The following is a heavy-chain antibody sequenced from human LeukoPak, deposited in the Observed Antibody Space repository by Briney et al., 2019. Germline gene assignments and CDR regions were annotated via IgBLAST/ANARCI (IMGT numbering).Heavy chain of an antibody. CDR1: GYTFTDYF. CDR3: ARHPRGPMVRDKNWFDP. V-gene: IGHV1-2*02. Sequence: ASVKVSCKASGYTFTDYFMHWVRQAPGQGLEWMGWINPNSGATNYAQKFQGRVTMTRDTSISTAYMELSSLRSEDTAVYYCARHPRGPMVRDKNWFDPWGQGTLVTVSS. D-gene: IGHD3-10*01. J-gene: IGHJ5*02. CDR2: INPNSGAT.